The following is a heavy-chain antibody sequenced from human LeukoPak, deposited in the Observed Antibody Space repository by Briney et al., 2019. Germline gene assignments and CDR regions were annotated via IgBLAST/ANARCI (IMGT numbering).Heavy chain of an antibody. CDR2: ISSGSTYI. Sequence: GGSLRLSCAASGFTFSSYSMNWVRQAPGKGLEWVSSISSGSTYIYYADSVKGRFTISRDNAKNSLYLQMNSLRAEDTAVDYCARNKGYDYFWGSHRPWDDFDYWGQGTLVTVSS. J-gene: IGHJ4*01. D-gene: IGHD3-16*02. V-gene: IGHV3-21*01. CDR1: GFTFSSYS. CDR3: ARNKGYDYFWGSHRPWDDFDY.